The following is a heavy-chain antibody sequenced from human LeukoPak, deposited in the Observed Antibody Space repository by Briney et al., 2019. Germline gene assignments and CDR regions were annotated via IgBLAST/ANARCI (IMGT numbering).Heavy chain of an antibody. V-gene: IGHV4-39*07. CDR2: IYYSGST. CDR3: ARANTVVTPDAFDI. CDR1: GGSISSSSYY. J-gene: IGHJ3*02. Sequence: SETLSLTCTVSGGSISSSSYYWGWIRQPPGNGLEWIGSIYYSGSTYYNPSLKSRVTISVDTSKNQFSLKLSSVTAADTAVYYCARANTVVTPDAFDIWGQGTMVTVSS. D-gene: IGHD4-23*01.